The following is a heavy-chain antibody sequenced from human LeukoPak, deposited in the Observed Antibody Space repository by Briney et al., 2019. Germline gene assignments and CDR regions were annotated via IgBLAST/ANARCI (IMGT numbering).Heavy chain of an antibody. CDR1: GFTFSSYT. Sequence: GGSLRLSCAASGFTFSSYTMHWVRQAPGKGLEWVAVILYDGSNKYYADSVKGRFTISRDNSKNTLYLQMNSLGPEDTAVYHCARDGGWNFAYWGEGTLVTVSS. V-gene: IGHV3-30-3*01. CDR2: ILYDGSNK. J-gene: IGHJ4*02. CDR3: ARDGGWNFAY. D-gene: IGHD3-16*01.